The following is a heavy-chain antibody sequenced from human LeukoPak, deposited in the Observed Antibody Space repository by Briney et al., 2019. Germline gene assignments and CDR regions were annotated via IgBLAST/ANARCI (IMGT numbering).Heavy chain of an antibody. D-gene: IGHD2-2*01. CDR2: IRYDGSNK. Sequence: PGGSLRLSCTASGFTFSTYGMHWVRQAPGKGLEWVAFIRYDGSNKYYADSVKGRFTISRDNSKNTLYLQMNSLRAEDTAVYYCARDFLGYCSSTSWPGVFDYWGQGTLVTVSS. CDR1: GFTFSTYG. CDR3: ARDFLGYCSSTSWPGVFDY. V-gene: IGHV3-30*02. J-gene: IGHJ4*02.